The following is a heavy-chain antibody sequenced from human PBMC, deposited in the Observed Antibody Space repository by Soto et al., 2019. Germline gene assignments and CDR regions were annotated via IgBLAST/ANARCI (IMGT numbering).Heavy chain of an antibody. CDR3: AKHKSHPTSAWYFDY. J-gene: IGHJ4*02. CDR1: GFTFSGYA. D-gene: IGHD5-12*01. CDR2: INDLATTT. Sequence: GGSLRLSCAASGFTFSGYAMGWVRHAPGKGLEWVSTINDLATTTLYADSVRGRFTISRDNSKATLFLQMNSLRADDTALYFCAKHKSHPTSAWYFDYWGQGALVTVSS. V-gene: IGHV3-23*01.